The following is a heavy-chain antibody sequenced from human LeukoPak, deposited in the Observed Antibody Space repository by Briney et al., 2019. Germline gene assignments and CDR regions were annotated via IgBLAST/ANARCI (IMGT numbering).Heavy chain of an antibody. Sequence: PGGSLRLSCAASGFTFSSYEMNWVRQAPGKGLEWVSYISSSGSTIYYADSVKGRFTISRDNAKNSLYLQMNSLRVADTAVYYCARGPYKDFWSGYSDYWGQGTLVTVSS. CDR1: GFTFSSYE. CDR3: ARGPYKDFWSGYSDY. CDR2: ISSSGSTI. V-gene: IGHV3-48*03. D-gene: IGHD3-3*01. J-gene: IGHJ4*02.